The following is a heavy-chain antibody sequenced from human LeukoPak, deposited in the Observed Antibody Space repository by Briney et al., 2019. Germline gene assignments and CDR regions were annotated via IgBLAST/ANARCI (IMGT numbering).Heavy chain of an antibody. CDR3: ARDPASAVAATSFDY. CDR2: INPNSGGT. Sequence: ASVKVSCKASGYTFTGYYMHWVRQAPGQGLEWMGWINPNSGGTNYAQKFQGRVTMTRDTSISTAYMELSRLRSDDTAVYYCARDPASAVAATSFDYWGQGTLVTVSS. CDR1: GYTFTGYY. V-gene: IGHV1-2*02. D-gene: IGHD6-19*01. J-gene: IGHJ4*02.